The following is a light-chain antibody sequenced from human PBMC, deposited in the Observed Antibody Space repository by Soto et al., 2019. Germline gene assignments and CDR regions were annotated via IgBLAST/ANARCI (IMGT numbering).Light chain of an antibody. CDR2: DVN. Sequence: QSVLTQPRSVSGSPGQSVTISCTGTSSDVGGNNYVSGYQQHPGKAPKLMLYDVNKRPSGVPDRFSGSKSGNTASLTISGLQAEDEADYYCCSFAGSYVFGTGTKVTVL. CDR3: CSFAGSYV. CDR1: SSDVGGNNY. V-gene: IGLV2-11*01. J-gene: IGLJ1*01.